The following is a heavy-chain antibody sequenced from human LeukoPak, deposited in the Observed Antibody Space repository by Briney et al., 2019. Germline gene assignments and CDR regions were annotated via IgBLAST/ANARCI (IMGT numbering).Heavy chain of an antibody. CDR1: GGSVGSASYY. CDR2: IYYSGST. Sequence: PSETLSLTCTVSGGSVGSASYYWSWIRQPPGKGLEWIGYIYYSGSTNYNPSLKSRVTISVDTSKNQFSLKLSSVTAADTAVYYCARGRTGYPNWFDPWGQGTLVTVSS. J-gene: IGHJ5*02. CDR3: ARGRTGYPNWFDP. V-gene: IGHV4-61*01. D-gene: IGHD2-8*02.